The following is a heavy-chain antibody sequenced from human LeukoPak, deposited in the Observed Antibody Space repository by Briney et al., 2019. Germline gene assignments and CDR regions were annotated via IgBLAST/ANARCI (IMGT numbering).Heavy chain of an antibody. CDR1: GSSISSGGYY. CDR2: IYYSGST. J-gene: IGHJ5*02. Sequence: ASQTLSLTCTVSGSSISSGGYYWSWIRQHPGKGLEWIGYIYYSGSTYYNPSLKSRVTISVDTSKNQFSLKLSSVTAADSSGRPNWFDPWGQGTLVTVSS. CDR3: WFDP. V-gene: IGHV4-31*03. D-gene: IGHD3-22*01.